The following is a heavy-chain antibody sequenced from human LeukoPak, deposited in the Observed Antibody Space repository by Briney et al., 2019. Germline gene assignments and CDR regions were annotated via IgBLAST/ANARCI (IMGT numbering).Heavy chain of an antibody. CDR1: GFTFSSYA. CDR3: AKSLTKSRGSGWWYFDY. J-gene: IGHJ4*02. Sequence: GGSLRLSCAASGFTFSSYAMSWVRQAPGKGLEWVSAISGSGGSTYYADSVKGRFTISRDNSKNTLYLQVNSLRAEDTAVYYCAKSLTKSRGSGWWYFDYWGQGTLVTVSS. CDR2: ISGSGGST. D-gene: IGHD6-19*01. V-gene: IGHV3-23*01.